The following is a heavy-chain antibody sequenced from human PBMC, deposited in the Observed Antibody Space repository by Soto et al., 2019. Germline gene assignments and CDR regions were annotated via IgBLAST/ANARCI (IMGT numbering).Heavy chain of an antibody. V-gene: IGHV1-3*01. D-gene: IGHD3-16*02. J-gene: IGHJ3*02. CDR1: GYTFTSYA. Sequence: QVQLVQSGAEVKKPGASVKVSCKASGYTFTSYAMHWVRQAPGQRLEWMGWINAGNGNTKYSQKFQGRVTITRDTSASTAYMELSSLRSEDTAVYYCARDRNYDYIWGCYLRAFDIWGQGTLVTVSS. CDR2: INAGNGNT. CDR3: ARDRNYDYIWGCYLRAFDI.